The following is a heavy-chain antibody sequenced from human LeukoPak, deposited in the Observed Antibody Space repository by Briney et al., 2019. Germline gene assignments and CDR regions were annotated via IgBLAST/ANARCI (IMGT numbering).Heavy chain of an antibody. V-gene: IGHV1-18*01. J-gene: IGHJ4*02. CDR3: ARGGSYFFYFDY. CDR1: GYTFSSYG. D-gene: IGHD1-26*01. CDR2: ISAYNGNT. Sequence: ATVKVSCTASGYTFSSYGISWVRQAPGQGLEWMRWISAYNGNTNYAQKLQGRVTMTTDTSTSTAYMELRSLRSDDTAVYYCARGGSYFFYFDYWGQGTLVTVSS.